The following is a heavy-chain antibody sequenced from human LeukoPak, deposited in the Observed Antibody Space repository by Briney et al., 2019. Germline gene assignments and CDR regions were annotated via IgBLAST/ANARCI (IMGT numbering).Heavy chain of an antibody. D-gene: IGHD6-19*01. Sequence: PGRSLRLSCAASGFTFSSYAMSWVRQAPGKGLEWVSAISGSGGSTYYADSVKGRFTISRDNSKNTLYLQMNSLRAEDTAVYYCAKGTVAGSYFDYWGQGTLVTVSS. CDR3: AKGTVAGSYFDY. J-gene: IGHJ4*02. V-gene: IGHV3-23*01. CDR2: ISGSGGST. CDR1: GFTFSSYA.